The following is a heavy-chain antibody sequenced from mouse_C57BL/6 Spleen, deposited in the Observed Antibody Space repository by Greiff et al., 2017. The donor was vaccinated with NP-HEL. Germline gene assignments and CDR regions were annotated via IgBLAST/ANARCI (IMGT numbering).Heavy chain of an antibody. CDR1: GFTFSDYG. CDR3: ARTSTGTRWYFDV. Sequence: EVQLVESGGGLVQPGGSLKLSCAASGFTFSDYGMAWVRQAPRKGPEWVAFISNLAYSIYYADTVTGRFTISRENAKNTLYLEMSSLRSEDTAMYYCARTSTGTRWYFDVWGTGTTVTVSS. J-gene: IGHJ1*03. D-gene: IGHD4-1*02. V-gene: IGHV5-15*01. CDR2: ISNLAYSI.